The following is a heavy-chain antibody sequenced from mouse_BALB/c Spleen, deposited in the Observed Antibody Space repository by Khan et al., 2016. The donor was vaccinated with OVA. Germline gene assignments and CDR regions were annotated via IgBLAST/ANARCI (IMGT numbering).Heavy chain of an antibody. D-gene: IGHD1-1*01. J-gene: IGHJ2*01. V-gene: IGHV3-2*02. CDR3: ASMILYYCGSNFEGYYFVY. CDR1: GYSINSDYA. CDR2: ISCSGVT. Sequence: EVQLQESGPGLVKPSQSLSLTCTVTGYSINSDYAWNWIRQFPGNKLEWMGNISCSGVTVSNPSLTSRISTTRDPSKHPFLLYLNSVTNKDKATYYCASMILYYCGSNFEGYYFVYWDPGATLTVSS.